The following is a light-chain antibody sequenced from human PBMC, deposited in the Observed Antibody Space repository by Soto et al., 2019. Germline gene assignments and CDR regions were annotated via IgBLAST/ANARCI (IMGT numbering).Light chain of an antibody. CDR1: QTVSTS. CDR2: DAS. Sequence: EIVLTQSRSTLSLSPGARSTLCCRASQTVSTSLAWYQQKPGQAPRLLIYDASNRATGIPARLSGSGSGTDFTLTISSLEPEDFAVYYCQQYGSSGTFGQGTKVDI. CDR3: QQYGSSGT. J-gene: IGKJ1*01. V-gene: IGKV3-11*01.